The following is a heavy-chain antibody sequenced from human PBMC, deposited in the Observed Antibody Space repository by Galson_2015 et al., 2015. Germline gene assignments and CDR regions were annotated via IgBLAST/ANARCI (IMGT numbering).Heavy chain of an antibody. Sequence: YYSGTTDYNPSLKSRVTISVDTSKNQFSLKLSSVTAADAAVYYCARGIHSSSWFPFDSWGPGTLVTVSS. CDR3: ARGIHSSSWFPFDS. V-gene: IGHV4-59*09. D-gene: IGHD6-13*01. CDR2: YYSGTT. J-gene: IGHJ4*02.